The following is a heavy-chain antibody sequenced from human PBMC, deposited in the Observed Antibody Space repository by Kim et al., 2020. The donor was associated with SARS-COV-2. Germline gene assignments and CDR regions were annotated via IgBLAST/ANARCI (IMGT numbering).Heavy chain of an antibody. D-gene: IGHD3-22*01. CDR3: ARATIINYYDSSGYQNWFDT. V-gene: IGHV3-7*01. CDR1: GFNFSSYW. CDR2: IKQDGREK. Sequence: GGSLRLSCAASGFNFSSYWMSWVRQAPGKGLEWVANIKQDGREKYYVDSVKGRFTISRDNAKNSRYLQMNSLRSKDTAVYYCARATIINYYDSSGYQNWFDTWGQGTLVTVSS. J-gene: IGHJ5*02.